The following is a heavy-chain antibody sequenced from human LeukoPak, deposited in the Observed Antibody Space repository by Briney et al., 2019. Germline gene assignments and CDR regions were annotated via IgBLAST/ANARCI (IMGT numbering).Heavy chain of an antibody. CDR1: GFTFSSYE. CDR3: ASSSRYYDSSGFSYYFDY. V-gene: IGHV3-48*03. CDR2: ISGSGSTI. D-gene: IGHD3-22*01. Sequence: GGSLRLSCAASGFTFSSYEMNWVRQAPGKGLEWVSYISGSGSTIYYADSVKGRFTISRDNAKNSLYLRMNSLRAEDTAVYYCASSSRYYDSSGFSYYFDYWGQGTLVTVSS. J-gene: IGHJ4*02.